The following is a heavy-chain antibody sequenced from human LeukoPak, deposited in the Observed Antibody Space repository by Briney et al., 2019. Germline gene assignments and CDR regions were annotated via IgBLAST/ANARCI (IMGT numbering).Heavy chain of an antibody. V-gene: IGHV4-30-2*01. J-gene: IGHJ5*02. CDR1: GGSISSGGYS. D-gene: IGHD3/OR15-3a*01. Sequence: SQTLSHTCAVSGGSISSGGYSWSWIRQPPGKGLEWIGYIYHSGSTNYNPSLKSRVTISVDTSKNQFSLKLSSVAAADTAVYYCARGTDFWTRWFDPWGQGTLVTVSS. CDR3: ARGTDFWTRWFDP. CDR2: IYHSGST.